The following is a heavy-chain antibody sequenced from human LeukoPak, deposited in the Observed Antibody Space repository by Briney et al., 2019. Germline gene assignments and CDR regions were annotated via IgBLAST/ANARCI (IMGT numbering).Heavy chain of an antibody. Sequence: PSETLSLTCAVYGGSFSGYYWSWIRQPPGKGLEWIGEINHSGSTNYNPSRKSRVTISVDSSKNQFSPKLSSVTAADTAVYYCARAGYDYVWGSYRYASYYFDYWGQGTLVTVSS. J-gene: IGHJ4*02. CDR2: INHSGST. V-gene: IGHV4-34*01. D-gene: IGHD3-16*02. CDR3: ARAGYDYVWGSYRYASYYFDY. CDR1: GGSFSGYY.